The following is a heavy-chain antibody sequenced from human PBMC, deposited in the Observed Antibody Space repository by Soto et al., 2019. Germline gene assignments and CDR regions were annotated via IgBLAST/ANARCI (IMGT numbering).Heavy chain of an antibody. CDR3: ARHSVESSTSCYVDY. CDR2: IYYSGST. J-gene: IGHJ4*02. CDR1: GGSISSSSYY. V-gene: IGHV4-39*01. Sequence: SETLSLTCTVSGGSISSSSYYWGWIRQPPGKGLEWIGSIYYSGSTYYNPSLKSRVTISVDTSKNQFSLKLSSVTAADTAVYYCARHSVESSTSCYVDYWGQGTLVTVSS. D-gene: IGHD2-2*01.